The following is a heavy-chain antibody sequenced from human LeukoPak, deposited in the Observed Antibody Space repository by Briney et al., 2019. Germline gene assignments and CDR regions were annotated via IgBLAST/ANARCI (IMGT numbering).Heavy chain of an antibody. Sequence: GASVKVSCKASGYIFIGYYMHWVRQAPGQGLEWMGGIIPVFGAANYAQKFQDRVTITADESTSTAYMDLSSLRSEDTAVYYCARVSRTTMVRGVIAFDYWGQGTLVTVSS. CDR3: ARVSRTTMVRGVIAFDY. V-gene: IGHV1-69*13. CDR1: GYIFIGYY. J-gene: IGHJ4*02. CDR2: IIPVFGAA. D-gene: IGHD3-10*01.